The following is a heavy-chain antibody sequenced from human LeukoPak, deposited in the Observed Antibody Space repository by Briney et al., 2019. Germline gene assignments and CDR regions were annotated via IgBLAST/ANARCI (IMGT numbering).Heavy chain of an antibody. D-gene: IGHD3-22*01. CDR2: INPNSGGT. CDR3: ARTRLGYYDSNAFDI. J-gene: IGHJ3*02. V-gene: IGHV1-2*02. CDR1: GYTFTGYY. Sequence: ASVKVSCKASGYTFTGYYMHWVRQAPGQGLEWMGWINPNSGGTNYAQKFQGRVTMTRDTSISTAYMELSRLRSDDTAVYYCARTRLGYYDSNAFDIWGQGTMVTVSS.